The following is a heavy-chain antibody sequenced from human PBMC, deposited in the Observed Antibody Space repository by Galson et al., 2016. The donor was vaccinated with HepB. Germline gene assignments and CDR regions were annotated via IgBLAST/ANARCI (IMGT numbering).Heavy chain of an antibody. CDR2: ISSGSSYT. J-gene: IGHJ4*02. D-gene: IGHD1-14*01. V-gene: IGHV3-11*06. Sequence: SLRLSCAASGFTFSDYYMNWIRQTPGKGLEWISYISSGSSYTKYADSVKGRFTISRDNARNSLYLQMNSLRVEDTAVYYCARSSPSTGAEFDYWGQGTLVTVSS. CDR3: ARSSPSTGAEFDY. CDR1: GFTFSDYY.